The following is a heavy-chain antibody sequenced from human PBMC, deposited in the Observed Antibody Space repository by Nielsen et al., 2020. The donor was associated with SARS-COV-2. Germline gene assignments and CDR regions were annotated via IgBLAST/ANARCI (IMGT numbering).Heavy chain of an antibody. D-gene: IGHD2-21*02. Sequence: GESLKISCAASGFTFSSYGMHWVRQAPGKGLEWVAVISYDGSNKYYADSVKGRFTISRDNAKNSLYLQMNSLRAEDTAVYYCARDGVVTATPFDYWGQGTLVTVSS. CDR1: GFTFSSYG. CDR3: ARDGVVTATPFDY. CDR2: ISYDGSNK. J-gene: IGHJ4*02. V-gene: IGHV3-30*03.